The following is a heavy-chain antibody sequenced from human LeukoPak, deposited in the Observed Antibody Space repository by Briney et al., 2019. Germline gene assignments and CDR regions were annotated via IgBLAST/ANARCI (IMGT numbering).Heavy chain of an antibody. J-gene: IGHJ5*02. V-gene: IGHV5-10-1*01. CDR2: IDPSDSYT. D-gene: IGHD6-19*01. CDR3: ARLVHSSGWYSRLDP. Sequence: YWISWVRQMPGKGLEWMGRIDPSDSYTNYSPSFQGHVTISADKSISTAYLQWSSLKASDTAMYYCARLVHSSGWYSRLDPWGQGTLVTVSS. CDR1: YW.